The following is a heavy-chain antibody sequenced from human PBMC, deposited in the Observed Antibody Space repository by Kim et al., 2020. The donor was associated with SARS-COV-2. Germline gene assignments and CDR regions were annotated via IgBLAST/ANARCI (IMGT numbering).Heavy chain of an antibody. Sequence: GGSLRLSCAASGFTFSTSPMGWVRQAPGKGLEWVSRISWDGTRKYYADSVKGRVTMSSDNSRNTLYLHMNNLRVEDTAVYYCAKGVIYSDFDYWRQRT. J-gene: IGHJ4*02. D-gene: IGHD1-26*01. CDR3: AKGVIYSDFDY. V-gene: IGHV3-23*01. CDR1: GFTFSTSP. CDR2: ISWDGTRK.